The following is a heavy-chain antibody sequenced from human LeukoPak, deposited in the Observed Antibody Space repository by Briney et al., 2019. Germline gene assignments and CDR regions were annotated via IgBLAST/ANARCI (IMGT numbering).Heavy chain of an antibody. V-gene: IGHV3-69-1*01. CDR3: AKDRANWAIDD. Sequence: GGSLRLSCVASGFTFTDHPMNWVRQAPGKGLEWISYIGGDGIAFYADSVKGRFTASKDDARKSMYLQMDSLRVEDTAVYYCAKDRANWAIDDWGQGTQVTVSS. D-gene: IGHD3-16*01. CDR1: GFTFTDHP. J-gene: IGHJ4*02. CDR2: IGGDGIA.